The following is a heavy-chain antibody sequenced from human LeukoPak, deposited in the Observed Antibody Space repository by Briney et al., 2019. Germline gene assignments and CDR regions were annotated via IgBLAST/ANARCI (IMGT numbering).Heavy chain of an antibody. CDR1: GFTFTNFW. J-gene: IGHJ4*02. Sequence: GGSLRLSCAASGFTFTNFWMSWVRQAPGKGLEWVDNIMEDGTKTNYVDSVKGRFTISRDNAKTSLYLHMNSLRAEDTAVYYCAKDIVGGGNDYWGRGTLVIVSS. D-gene: IGHD2-15*01. CDR2: IMEDGTKT. V-gene: IGHV3-7*01. CDR3: AKDIVGGGNDY.